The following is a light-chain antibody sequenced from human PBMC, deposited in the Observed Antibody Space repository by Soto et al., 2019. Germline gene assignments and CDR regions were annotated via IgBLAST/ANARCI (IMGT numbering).Light chain of an antibody. J-gene: IGLJ2*01. Sequence: QSVLTQPPSVSAAPGQTVTVSCSGSTCNIGNNYVSWYRKFQGTPPKLLIYDNNNRPSGIPDRFSGSKSGTSATLGITGLPTGDDADDYGSTWDSSLRAVVFGGGTKLTVL. CDR2: DNN. CDR1: TCNIGNNY. V-gene: IGLV1-51*01. CDR3: STWDSSLRAVV.